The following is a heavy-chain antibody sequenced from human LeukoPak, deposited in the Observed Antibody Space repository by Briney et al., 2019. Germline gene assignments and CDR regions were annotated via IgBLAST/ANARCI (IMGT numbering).Heavy chain of an antibody. CDR2: ISGGDTTI. J-gene: IGHJ4*02. Sequence: GGSLRLSCAASGFTISSYEMNWVRQAPGKGLEWVSYISGGDTTIYYADSVRGRFTISRDNAKNSLYLQMNGLRAEDTAVYYCARDRGAVAATWFDYWGQGTLVTVSS. V-gene: IGHV3-48*03. D-gene: IGHD6-19*01. CDR3: ARDRGAVAATWFDY. CDR1: GFTISSYE.